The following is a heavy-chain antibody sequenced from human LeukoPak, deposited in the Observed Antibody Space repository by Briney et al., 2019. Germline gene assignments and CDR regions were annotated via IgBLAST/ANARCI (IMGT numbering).Heavy chain of an antibody. J-gene: IGHJ4*02. CDR2: IFSGGST. CDR1: GFTVSTYY. Sequence: PGGSLTLSCAASGFTVSTYYMTWVRQAPGKGLECVSGIFSGGSTYYADSVKGRLPVSRENPKNTPYLQMNSLRAEDTAMDYCARGLGYSTSTTGLLPSDGWGQGTLVTASS. CDR3: ARGLGYSTSTTGLLPSDG. D-gene: IGHD2-8*01. V-gene: IGHV3-53*01.